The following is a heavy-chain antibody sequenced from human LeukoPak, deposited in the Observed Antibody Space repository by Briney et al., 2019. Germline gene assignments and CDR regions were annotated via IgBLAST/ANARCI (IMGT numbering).Heavy chain of an antibody. D-gene: IGHD1-20*01. J-gene: IGHJ5*02. V-gene: IGHV4-31*03. CDR1: GGSITSGRYY. CDR3: ARDPRGDITGTTFDR. Sequence: SETPSLTCTLSGGSITSGRYYWTWIRQHPQRGLEWTGYVSYSGSTNYNSSLKSRLTISADTSKNQFYLRLTSVTAADTAVYYCARDPRGDITGTTFDRWGQGTLVTVSS. CDR2: VSYSGST.